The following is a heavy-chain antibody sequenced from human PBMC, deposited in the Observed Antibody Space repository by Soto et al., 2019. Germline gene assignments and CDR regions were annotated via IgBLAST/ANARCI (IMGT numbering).Heavy chain of an antibody. CDR2: IYYTGST. J-gene: IGHJ6*03. CDR3: ASLCDYYYMDV. Sequence: QLQLQESGPGLGKTSETLSLTCRVSGGSFSGSNNYLGWIRQPPGKGLEWSGNIYYTGSTYYNPPLKNRVTISTDTSRHQFSLKLSSGTAADTAVYYCASLCDYYYMDVLGKGTTVTVSS. CDR1: GGSFSGSNNY. V-gene: IGHV4-39*01.